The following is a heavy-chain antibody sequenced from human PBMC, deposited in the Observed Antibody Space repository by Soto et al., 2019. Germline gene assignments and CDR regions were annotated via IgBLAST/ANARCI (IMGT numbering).Heavy chain of an antibody. CDR1: GGTFSSYA. J-gene: IGHJ6*02. CDR3: ARGDIVVVTASYYYYGMDV. Sequence: GASVKVSCKASGGTFSSYAISWVRQAPGQGLGWMGGIIPIFGTANYAQKFQGRVTITADESTSTAYMELSSLRSEDTAVYYCARGDIVVVTASYYYYGMDVWGQGTTVTVSS. CDR2: IIPIFGTA. V-gene: IGHV1-69*13. D-gene: IGHD2-21*02.